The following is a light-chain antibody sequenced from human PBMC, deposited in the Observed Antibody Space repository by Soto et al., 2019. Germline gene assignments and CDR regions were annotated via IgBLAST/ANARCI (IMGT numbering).Light chain of an antibody. CDR2: GNS. CDR3: QSYDSSLSGWV. V-gene: IGLV1-40*01. Sequence: QSVLTQPPSVSGAPGQRAPTPSLGGTPTFGAGYDVHWYQQLPGTAPKLLIYGNSNRPSGVPDRFSGSKSGTSASLAITGLQAEDEADYYCQSYDSSLSGWVFGTGTKVTVL. CDR1: TPTFGAGYD. J-gene: IGLJ1*01.